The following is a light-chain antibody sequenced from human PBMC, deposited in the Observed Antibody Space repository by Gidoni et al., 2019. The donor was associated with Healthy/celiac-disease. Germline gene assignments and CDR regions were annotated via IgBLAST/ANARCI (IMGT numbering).Light chain of an antibody. V-gene: IGLV3-1*01. CDR3: QAWDSSTAV. Sequence: SYELTQPPSVSVSPGQTASITCSGDKLGDKYACWYQQKPGPSPVLVIYQDSKRPSGIPERFSGSNSGNTATLTISGTQAMDEADYYCQAWDSSTAVFGGGIKLTVL. CDR2: QDS. J-gene: IGLJ2*01. CDR1: KLGDKY.